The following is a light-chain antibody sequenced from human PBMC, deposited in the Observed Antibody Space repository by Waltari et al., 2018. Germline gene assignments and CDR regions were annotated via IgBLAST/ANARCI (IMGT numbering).Light chain of an antibody. Sequence: EIVLTQSPGTLSLSPGEGATLSCRASQSLSIYLAWYQQKPGRAPRLLIYHASSRATGVPDRFSGSGSGTDFSLTISRLEPEDFAVYYCQHYVSLPVTFGQGTKVEIK. V-gene: IGKV3-20*01. J-gene: IGKJ1*01. CDR1: QSLSIY. CDR3: QHYVSLPVT. CDR2: HAS.